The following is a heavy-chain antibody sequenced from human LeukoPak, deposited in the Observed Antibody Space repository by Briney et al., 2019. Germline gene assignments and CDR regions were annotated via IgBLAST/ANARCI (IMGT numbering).Heavy chain of an antibody. CDR2: IYSGGNT. CDR3: ARLWFGRYYFDH. Sequence: GGSLRLSCAASGFTVSSNFLSWVRQAPGKGLEWVSDIYSGGNTYYADSVKGRFTISRDNSKNTLYLQMNSLRAEDTAVYYCARLWFGRYYFDHWGQGTQVTVSS. D-gene: IGHD3-10*01. CDR1: GFTVSSNF. V-gene: IGHV3-53*01. J-gene: IGHJ4*02.